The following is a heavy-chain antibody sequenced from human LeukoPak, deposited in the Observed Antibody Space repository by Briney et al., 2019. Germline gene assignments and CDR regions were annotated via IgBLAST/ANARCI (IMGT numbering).Heavy chain of an antibody. CDR2: ISAYNGNT. J-gene: IGHJ6*02. CDR1: GYTFTSYG. D-gene: IGHD3-3*01. V-gene: IGHV1-18*01. Sequence: GALVKGSCKASGYTFTSYGISWVRQAPGQGLEWMGWISAYNGNTNYAQKHQGRVTMTTDTSTSTAYMELRSLRSDDTAVYYCARDSWSGYYDFWSGYYKAYYGMDVWGQGTTVTVSS. CDR3: ARDSWSGYYDFWSGYYKAYYGMDV.